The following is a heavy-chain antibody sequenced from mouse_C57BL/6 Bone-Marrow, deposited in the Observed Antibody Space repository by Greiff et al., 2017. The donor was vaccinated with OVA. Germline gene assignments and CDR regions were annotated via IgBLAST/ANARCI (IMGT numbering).Heavy chain of an antibody. CDR1: GYTFTSYW. Sequence: QVQLQQPGAELVKPGASVKLSCKASGYTFTSYWMHWVKQRPGQGLEWIGMIHPNSGSTNYNEKFKSKATLTVDKSSSTAYMQLSSLTSEDSAVYYCGPSSGYVPYYYAMDYWGQGTSVTVSS. CDR3: GPSSGYVPYYYAMDY. V-gene: IGHV1-64*01. D-gene: IGHD3-2*02. J-gene: IGHJ4*01. CDR2: IHPNSGST.